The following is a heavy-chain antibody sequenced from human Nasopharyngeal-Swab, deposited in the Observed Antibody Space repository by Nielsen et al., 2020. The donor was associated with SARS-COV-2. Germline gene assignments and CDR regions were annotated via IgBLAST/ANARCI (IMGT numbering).Heavy chain of an antibody. Sequence: GESLKISCPASGFTFGDYAMSWFRQAPGKGLEWVGFIRNKEYIGTIEYAASVKGRFTISRDDSKNIAYLQMNSLKIEDTAVYYCSRDRYYYDRGGYYAFDHWGQGTLVTVSS. CDR2: IRNKEYIGTI. CDR3: SRDRYYYDRGGYYAFDH. J-gene: IGHJ4*02. D-gene: IGHD3-22*01. V-gene: IGHV3-49*03. CDR1: GFTFGDYA.